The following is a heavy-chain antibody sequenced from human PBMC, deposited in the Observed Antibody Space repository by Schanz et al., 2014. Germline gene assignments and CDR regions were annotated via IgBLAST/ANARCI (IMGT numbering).Heavy chain of an antibody. D-gene: IGHD4-17*01. Sequence: EVQLGESGGGLVQPGGSLRLSCAASGFTVSNNYMSWVRQPPGKGLEWVANIKQDGSAKNYVDSVKGRFTISRDNPKNSLCLQMNSLRAEDTALYYCARVLGGDEGLDQWGQGTLVTVSS. CDR2: IKQDGSAK. J-gene: IGHJ4*02. CDR3: ARVLGGDEGLDQ. V-gene: IGHV3-7*01. CDR1: GFTVSNNY.